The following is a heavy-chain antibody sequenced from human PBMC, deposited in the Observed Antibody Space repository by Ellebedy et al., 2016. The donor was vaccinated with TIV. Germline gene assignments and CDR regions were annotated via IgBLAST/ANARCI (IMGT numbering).Heavy chain of an antibody. CDR1: GGSISSYY. CDR3: ARHQKGSSWYGCWFDP. D-gene: IGHD6-13*01. V-gene: IGHV4-59*08. J-gene: IGHJ5*02. Sequence: SETLSLTCTVSGGSISSYYWSWIRQPPGKGLEWIGYIYKTGSTNYNPSLKSRVIISVDTSKNQFSLKLSSVTAAATAVYYCARHQKGSSWYGCWFDPWGQGTLVTVSS. CDR2: IYKTGST.